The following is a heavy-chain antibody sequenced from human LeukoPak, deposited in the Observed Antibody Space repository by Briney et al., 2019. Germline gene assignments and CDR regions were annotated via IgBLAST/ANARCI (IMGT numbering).Heavy chain of an antibody. Sequence: GGSLRLFCAVSGISLSNYGMSWVRQAPGKGLEWVAGISGSGGGTNYADSVKGRITISRDNPKNTLYLQMNRLRAEDTAVYFCAKRGVVIRVILVGFHKEAYYFDSWGQGALVTVSS. J-gene: IGHJ4*02. CDR1: GISLSNYG. CDR3: AKRGVVIRVILVGFHKEAYYFDS. D-gene: IGHD3-22*01. V-gene: IGHV3-23*01. CDR2: ISGSGGGT.